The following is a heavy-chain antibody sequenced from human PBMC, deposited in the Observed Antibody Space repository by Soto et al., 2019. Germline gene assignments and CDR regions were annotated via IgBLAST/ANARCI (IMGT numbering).Heavy chain of an antibody. D-gene: IGHD3-10*01. CDR3: ARDRLLLWFGELRFDP. CDR2: IWYDGSNK. J-gene: IGHJ5*02. CDR1: GFTFSSYG. Sequence: QVQLVESGGGVVQPGRSLRLSCAASGFTFSSYGMHWVRQAPGKGLEWVAVIWYDGSNKYYADSVKGRFTISRDNSKNTLYLQMNSLRAEDTAVYYCARDRLLLWFGELRFDPWGQGTLVTVSS. V-gene: IGHV3-33*01.